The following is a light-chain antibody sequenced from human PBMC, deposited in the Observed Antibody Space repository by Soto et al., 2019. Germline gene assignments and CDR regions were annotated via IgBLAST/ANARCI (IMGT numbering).Light chain of an antibody. V-gene: IGKV1-33*01. J-gene: IGKJ4*01. CDR2: XAS. CDR3: QQYNNWPLT. Sequence: DIQMTQSPSSLSASVGDRVTITCQASQNITTYLNGYQQKPGRAPKLLIYXASNXEAGVPSRFRGSGSGTXFTLTISXLQPEDFAIYYCQQYNNWPLTFGGGTKVDIK. CDR1: QNITTY.